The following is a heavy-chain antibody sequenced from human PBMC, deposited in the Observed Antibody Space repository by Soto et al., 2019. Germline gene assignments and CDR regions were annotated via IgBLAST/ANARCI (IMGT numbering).Heavy chain of an antibody. V-gene: IGHV3-30*18. CDR2: TSYDGSNK. CDR3: AKSDLYYYYGMDV. J-gene: IGHJ6*02. Sequence: QVQLVESGGRVVQPGRSLRLSCAASGFTFSSYAMHWVRQAPGKGLEWVAVTSYDGSNKYYADSVKGRFTISRDNSKNTLDLQMISLRAEDTAVYYCAKSDLYYYYGMDVWGRGTTVTVSS. CDR1: GFTFSSYA.